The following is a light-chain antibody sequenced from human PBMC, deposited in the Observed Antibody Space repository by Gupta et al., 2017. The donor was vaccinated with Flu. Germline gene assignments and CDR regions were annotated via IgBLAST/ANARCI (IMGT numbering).Light chain of an antibody. CDR3: QSFDNNTPWV. CDR1: SGSIASNF. CDR2: EDN. Sequence: NFMLTQPHSVSEPPGKTVTISCTRSSGSIASNFVQWYQQRPGRAPTTVIYEDNQRPYGVPDRFSGSIDRSSTSASLTISGLKIEDEADYYCQSFDNNTPWVFGGGTKLTVL. J-gene: IGLJ3*02. V-gene: IGLV6-57*03.